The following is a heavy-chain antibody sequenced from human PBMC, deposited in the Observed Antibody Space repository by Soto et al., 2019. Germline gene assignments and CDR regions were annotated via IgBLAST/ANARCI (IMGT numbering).Heavy chain of an antibody. CDR1: GYTFTTYG. V-gene: IGHV1-18*01. D-gene: IGHD6-19*01. Sequence: ASVKVSCKASGYTFTTYGISWVRQAPGQGLEWMGWISAYNGNTNYAQKLQDRVTMTTDTSTSTAYMELRSLRSDDTAMYYCARDLRGVVISSGRPWGQGTLVTVSS. J-gene: IGHJ5*02. CDR3: ARDLRGVVISSGRP. CDR2: ISAYNGNT.